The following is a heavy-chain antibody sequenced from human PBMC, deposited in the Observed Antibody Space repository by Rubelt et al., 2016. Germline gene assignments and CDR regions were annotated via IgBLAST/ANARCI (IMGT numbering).Heavy chain of an antibody. CDR3: ARDRTWLVPGLDAFDI. V-gene: IGHV1-69*13. J-gene: IGHJ3*02. Sequence: QVQLVQSGPEVKKPGASVKVSCQASGGTFSSYAISWVRQAPGPGPEWMRGIIPIFDTANYAQKLQGRVTITADESASTAYMELSSLRSDDTAVYYCARDRTWLVPGLDAFDIWGQGTMVTVSS. CDR2: IIPIFDTA. CDR1: GGTFSSYA. D-gene: IGHD6-19*01.